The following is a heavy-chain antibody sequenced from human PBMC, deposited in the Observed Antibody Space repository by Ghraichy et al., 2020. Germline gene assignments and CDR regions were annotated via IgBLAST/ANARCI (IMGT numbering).Heavy chain of an antibody. D-gene: IGHD3-22*01. CDR3: ANSRYYDSSGYDY. J-gene: IGHJ4*02. V-gene: IGHV3-9*01. CDR2: ISWNSGSI. Sequence: LRLSCAASGFTFDDYAMHWVRQAPGKGLEWVSGISWNSGSIGYAGSGKGRFTISRDNAKHSLYLQMNSLRAEDTALYYCANSRYYDSSGYDYWGQGTLVTVSS. CDR1: GFTFDDYA.